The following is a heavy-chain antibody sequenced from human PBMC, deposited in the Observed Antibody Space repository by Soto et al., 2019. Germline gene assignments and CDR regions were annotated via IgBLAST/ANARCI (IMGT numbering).Heavy chain of an antibody. V-gene: IGHV3-15*01. J-gene: IGHJ6*02. Sequence: WGSLRLSCAACGVTFSNAWMSWVRQAPGKGLEWVGRIKSKTDGGTTDYAAPVKGRFTISRDDSKNTLYLQMNSLKTEDTAVYYCTRLERDYYYGMDVWGQGTTVTVSS. CDR2: IKSKTDGGTT. CDR3: TRLERDYYYGMDV. CDR1: GVTFSNAW.